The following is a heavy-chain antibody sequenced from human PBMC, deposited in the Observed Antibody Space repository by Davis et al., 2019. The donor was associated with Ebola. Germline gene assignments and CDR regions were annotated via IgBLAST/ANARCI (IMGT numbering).Heavy chain of an antibody. CDR1: GFTFSHYG. CDR2: ISYDGSDK. Sequence: GESLKISCAASGFTFSHYGMHWLRQAPGKGLEWVSVISYDGSDKYYADSVKGRFTISRDDSKNTVFLQMNSLRVEDTAVYHCAKGTNRIAVAGMGQNNWGQGTLVTVSS. J-gene: IGHJ4*02. V-gene: IGHV3-30*18. D-gene: IGHD6-19*01. CDR3: AKGTNRIAVAGMGQNN.